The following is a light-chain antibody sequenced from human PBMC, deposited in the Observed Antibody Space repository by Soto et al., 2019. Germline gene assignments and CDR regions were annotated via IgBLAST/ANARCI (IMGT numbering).Light chain of an antibody. CDR1: SSDVGGYNY. CDR2: DVS. J-gene: IGLJ1*01. Sequence: QSDLTQPASVSGSPGQSITISCTGTSSDVGGYNYVSWYQQHPGKAPKLMIYDVSNRPSGVSNRFSGSKSGNTASLTISGLQAEDEADHYCSSYTSSSFYVFGTGTKVTVL. V-gene: IGLV2-14*01. CDR3: SSYTSSSFYV.